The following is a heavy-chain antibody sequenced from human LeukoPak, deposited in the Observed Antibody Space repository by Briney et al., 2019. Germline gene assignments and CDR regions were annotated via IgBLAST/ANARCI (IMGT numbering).Heavy chain of an antibody. CDR1: GFTFSSYA. CDR3: AEDEEQLEGY. V-gene: IGHV3-23*01. Sequence: GGSLRLSCAASGFTFSSYAMSWVRQAPGKGLEWVSAICGSGGSTYYADSVKGRFTISRDNSKNTLYLQMNSLRAEDTAVYYCAEDEEQLEGYWGQGTLVTVSS. D-gene: IGHD1-1*01. J-gene: IGHJ4*02. CDR2: ICGSGGST.